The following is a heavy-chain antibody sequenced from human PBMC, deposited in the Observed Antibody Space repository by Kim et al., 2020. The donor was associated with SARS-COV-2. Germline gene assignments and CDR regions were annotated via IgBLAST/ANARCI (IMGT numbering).Heavy chain of an antibody. CDR1: GYTFTSYY. D-gene: IGHD5-12*01. CDR2: INPSGGNT. J-gene: IGHJ6*02. CDR3: ARVGYDRRSGMDV. V-gene: IGHV1-46*01. Sequence: ASVKVSCKASGYTFTSYYMHWVRQAPGQGLEWMGLINPSGGNTSYAQKFQGRVTMTRDTSTSTAYMELSSLRFEDTAVYYCARVGYDRRSGMDVWCQGT.